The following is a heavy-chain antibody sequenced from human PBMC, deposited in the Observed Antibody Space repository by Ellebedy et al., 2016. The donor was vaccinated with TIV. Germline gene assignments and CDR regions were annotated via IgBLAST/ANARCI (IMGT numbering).Heavy chain of an antibody. D-gene: IGHD4-23*01. CDR1: GYTLMSYG. Sequence: AASVKVSCKASGYTLMSYGICWVRQAPGQGLEWMGWVSPYDGNTNYAQKFQGRVTMTIDTYTSTGYMELRSIRSDDTAVYYCARGFRYGSGRWPLDHWGQGTLVTVSS. V-gene: IGHV1-18*01. J-gene: IGHJ4*02. CDR3: ARGFRYGSGRWPLDH. CDR2: VSPYDGNT.